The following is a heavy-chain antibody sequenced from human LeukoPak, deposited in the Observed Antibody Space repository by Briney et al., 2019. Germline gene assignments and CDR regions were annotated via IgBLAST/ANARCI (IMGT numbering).Heavy chain of an antibody. CDR1: GYTFTGYY. CDR2: INPNSGGT. D-gene: IGHD2/OR15-2a*01. V-gene: IGHV1-2*02. Sequence: EASVKVSCKASGYTFTGYYMHWVRQAPGQGLEWMGWINPNSGGTNYAQKFQGRVTMTRDTSISTAYMELSRLRSDDTAVYYCARDGEYSYYYYMDVWGKGTTVTVSS. CDR3: ARDGEYSYYYYMDV. J-gene: IGHJ6*03.